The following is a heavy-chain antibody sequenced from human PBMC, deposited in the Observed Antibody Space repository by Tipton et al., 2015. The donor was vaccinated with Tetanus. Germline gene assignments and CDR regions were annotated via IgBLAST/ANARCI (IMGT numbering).Heavy chain of an antibody. CDR1: GGSISSSNW. CDR3: ARVFVGVYAFDI. J-gene: IGHJ3*02. Sequence: TLSLTCAVSGGSISSSNWWSWVRQPPGKGLEWIGKIYHSGSPNYNPSLKSRITISVDRSKNQFSVKLSSVPAADSAVYYCARVFVGVYAFDIWGQGTMVTVSS. V-gene: IGHV4/OR15-8*01. CDR2: IYHSGSP. D-gene: IGHD1-26*01.